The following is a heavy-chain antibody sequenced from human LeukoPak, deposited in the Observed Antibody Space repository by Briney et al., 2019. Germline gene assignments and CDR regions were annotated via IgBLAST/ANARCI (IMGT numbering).Heavy chain of an antibody. CDR1: GFTFSSYE. D-gene: IGHD6-13*01. Sequence: PGGSLRLSCAASGFTFSSYEMNWVRQAPGKGLEWVSYISSSGSSIYYADSVKGRFTISRDNAKNSLYLQMNSLTAEDTAVYYCARGTSSSSWEYFDYWGQGTLVTVSS. V-gene: IGHV3-48*03. CDR3: ARGTSSSSWEYFDY. J-gene: IGHJ4*02. CDR2: ISSSGSSI.